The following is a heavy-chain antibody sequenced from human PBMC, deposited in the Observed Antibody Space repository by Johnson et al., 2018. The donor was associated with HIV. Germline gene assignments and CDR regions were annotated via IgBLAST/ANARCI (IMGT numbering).Heavy chain of an antibody. CDR3: ARENWGQRMNAFDI. J-gene: IGHJ3*02. Sequence: VQLVESGGGLIQPGGSLRLSSAASGFTLSNHWMSWVRQAPGKGLEYVANVNQDGSAKFYVDSVKGRFTISRDNSKNTVFLQMNSLRPEDTAMYYCARENWGQRMNAFDIWGQGTMVTVSS. D-gene: IGHD7-27*01. V-gene: IGHV3-7*01. CDR1: GFTLSNHW. CDR2: VNQDGSAK.